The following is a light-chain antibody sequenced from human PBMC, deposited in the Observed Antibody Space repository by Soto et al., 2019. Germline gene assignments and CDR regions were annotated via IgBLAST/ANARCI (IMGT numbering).Light chain of an antibody. CDR2: AAS. Sequence: DIQMTQSPSSLSASVGDRVTITCRASQSISSYLNWYQQKPGKAPKLLIYAASSLQSGVPSRFSGSGSGTDFTLTISSLQPADFATYYCQQTYITRTFGQGTKVEIK. CDR1: QSISSY. CDR3: QQTYITRT. J-gene: IGKJ1*01. V-gene: IGKV1-39*01.